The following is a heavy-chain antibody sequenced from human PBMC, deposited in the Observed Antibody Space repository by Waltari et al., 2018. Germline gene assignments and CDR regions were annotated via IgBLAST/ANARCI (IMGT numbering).Heavy chain of an antibody. J-gene: IGHJ6*02. V-gene: IGHV3-21*01. CDR1: GFTFSSYS. Sequence: EVQLVESGGGLVKPGGSLRLSCAASGFTFSSYSMNWVRQAPGKGLEWVSSISSSSSYIYYADSVKGRFTISRDNAKNSLYLQMNSLRAEDTAVYYCARGERWLIPGREWDVWGQGTTVTVSS. CDR3: ARGERWLIPGREWDV. CDR2: ISSSSSYI. D-gene: IGHD5-12*01.